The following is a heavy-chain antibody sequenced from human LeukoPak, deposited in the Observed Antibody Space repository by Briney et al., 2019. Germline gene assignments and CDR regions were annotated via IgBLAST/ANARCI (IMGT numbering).Heavy chain of an antibody. CDR3: TRHTGYISGQYSNYEDS. CDR1: GGSITNTKYY. D-gene: IGHD4-11*01. J-gene: IGHJ4*02. V-gene: IGHV4-39*01. Sequence: SETLSLTRTLSGGSITNTKYYWGWIRQPPGKGLEWIGSIYYTGSTYYNPSLKSRVTISVDTSKNQFSLKLRSVTAADTALYYCTRHTGYISGQYSNYEDSWGQGTLVTVSS. CDR2: IYYTGST.